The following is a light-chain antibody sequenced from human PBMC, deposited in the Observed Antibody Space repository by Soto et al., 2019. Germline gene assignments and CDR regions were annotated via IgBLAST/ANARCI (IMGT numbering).Light chain of an antibody. V-gene: IGLV2-23*01. CDR2: EGT. J-gene: IGLJ3*02. CDR3: CSYAGNSNWV. Sequence: QSVLTQPASVSGSPGQSITISCTGTRSDVGSYKFVSWYQQHPGKAPKLMIYEGTKRPSGVSDRFSGAKSGNTASLTISGLQAEDEADYYCCSYAGNSNWVFGGGTKLTVL. CDR1: RSDVGSYKF.